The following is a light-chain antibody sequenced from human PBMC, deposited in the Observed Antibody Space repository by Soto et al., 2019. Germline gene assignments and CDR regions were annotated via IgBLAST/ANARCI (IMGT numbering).Light chain of an antibody. V-gene: IGKV3-11*01. CDR1: QNVSNY. CDR3: QQRF. Sequence: EIVLTQSPETLSLSPGERATLSCRASQNVSNYVAWYQQKSGQSPRLLIYDAFKRASDIPARFSGSGSGTHFTLTISSLEPDDFAVYYCQQRFFGPGTKVDLK. CDR2: DAF. J-gene: IGKJ3*01.